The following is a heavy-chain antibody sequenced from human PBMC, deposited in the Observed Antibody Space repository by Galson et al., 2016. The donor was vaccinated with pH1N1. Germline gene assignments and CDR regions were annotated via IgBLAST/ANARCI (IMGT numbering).Heavy chain of an antibody. Sequence: SLRLSCAASGFTFSTYAMHWVRQAPGKGLEWIGEIYHIGGTNYNPSLKSRVTISLDKSKNHFSLNLASVTAADTAVYHCARDGGDYGGAGPYKYFDTWGQGTLVTVSS. CDR1: GFTFSTYA. CDR2: IYHIGGT. CDR3: ARDGGDYGGAGPYKYFDT. J-gene: IGHJ5*02. D-gene: IGHD4-23*01. V-gene: IGHV4-4*02.